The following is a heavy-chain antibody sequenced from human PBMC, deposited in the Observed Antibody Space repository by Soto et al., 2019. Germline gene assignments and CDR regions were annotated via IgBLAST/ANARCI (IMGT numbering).Heavy chain of an antibody. V-gene: IGHV3-33*01. Sequence: GGSLRLSCTASGFSFRNYGMHWVRQAPGKGLEWVALISYDGNNKYYADSVKGRFTISRDNSKNTLYLQMNSLRAEDTSVYYCATDVIAAATKYYYGMDVWGQGTTVTV. D-gene: IGHD6-13*01. CDR1: GFSFRNYG. CDR2: ISYDGNNK. CDR3: ATDVIAAATKYYYGMDV. J-gene: IGHJ6*02.